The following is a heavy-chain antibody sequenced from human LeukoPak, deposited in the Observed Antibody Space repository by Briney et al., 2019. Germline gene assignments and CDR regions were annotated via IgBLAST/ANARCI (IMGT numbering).Heavy chain of an antibody. V-gene: IGHV4-61*02. CDR3: ARALLGDSSGYYPNSYYFDY. Sequence: SETLSLTCTVSGGSISSGSYYWSWTRQPAGKGLEWIGRIYTSGSTNYNPSLKSRVTISVDTSKNQFSLKLSSVTAADTAVYYCARALLGDSSGYYPNSYYFDYWGQGTLVTVSS. CDR2: IYTSGST. J-gene: IGHJ4*02. D-gene: IGHD3-22*01. CDR1: GGSISSGSYY.